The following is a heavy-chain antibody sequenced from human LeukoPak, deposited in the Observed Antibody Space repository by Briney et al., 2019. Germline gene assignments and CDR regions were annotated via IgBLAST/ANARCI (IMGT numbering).Heavy chain of an antibody. D-gene: IGHD5-18*01. CDR1: GGTFSSYA. Sequence: GASVKVSCKASGGTFSSYAISWVRQAPGQGLEWMGRIIPIFGIANYAQKFQGRVTMTRDTSTSTVYMELSSLRSEDTAVYYCARATDTAGFDYWGQGTLVTVSS. CDR2: IIPIFGIA. CDR3: ARATDTAGFDY. V-gene: IGHV1-69*04. J-gene: IGHJ4*02.